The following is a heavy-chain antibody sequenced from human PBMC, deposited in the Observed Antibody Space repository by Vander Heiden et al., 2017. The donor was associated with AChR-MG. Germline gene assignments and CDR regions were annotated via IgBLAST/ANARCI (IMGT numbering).Heavy chain of an antibody. V-gene: IGHV3-9*01. CDR1: GFTFDDYA. J-gene: IGHJ5*02. CDR2: VAWNSGST. Sequence: EVQLVESGGGLVQPGRSLRLSCAASGFTFDDYAMHWVRQVPGKGLEWVAGVAWNSGSTGYADSVKGRFTISRDNAKNSLFLQMNSLRAEDTAFYYCAKGTNYDCWSGSPSFDPWGQGTLVTVSS. CDR3: AKGTNYDCWSGSPSFDP. D-gene: IGHD3-3*01.